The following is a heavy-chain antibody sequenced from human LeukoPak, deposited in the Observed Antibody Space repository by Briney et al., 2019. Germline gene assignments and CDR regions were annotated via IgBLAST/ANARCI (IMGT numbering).Heavy chain of an antibody. CDR1: GFTFSDHW. CDR2: INQYESNK. J-gene: IGHJ4*02. V-gene: IGHV3-7*01. CDR3: AISTYSTSPS. Sequence: GGSLRLSCATSGFTFSDHWMIWVSQVPGKGLEWVANINQYESNKYYVGSVEGRFTISRDNAKNSLYLQMNSLRAEDTAMYYCAISTYSTSPSWGQGTLVTVSS. D-gene: IGHD6-6*01.